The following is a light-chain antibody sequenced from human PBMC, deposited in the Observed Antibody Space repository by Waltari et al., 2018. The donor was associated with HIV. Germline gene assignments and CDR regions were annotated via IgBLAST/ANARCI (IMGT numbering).Light chain of an antibody. CDR3: QSYDSSLSGHV. CDR2: GNN. V-gene: IGLV1-40*01. J-gene: IGLJ1*01. Sequence: QSVLTQPPSVSGAPGQRVTLSCTGSSSNIGAGSDVHWYQQLPGTAPNVLIFGNNNRPSGVPDRFSSFKSGTSASLAITGLQDEDEADYYCQSYDSSLSGHVFGSGTKVTVL. CDR1: SSNIGAGSD.